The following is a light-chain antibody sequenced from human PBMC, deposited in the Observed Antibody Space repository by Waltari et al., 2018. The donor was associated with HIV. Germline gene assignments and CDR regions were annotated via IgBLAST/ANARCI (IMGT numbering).Light chain of an antibody. CDR3: QQRSNWLWT. CDR2: DAS. J-gene: IGKJ1*01. V-gene: IGKV3-11*01. Sequence: EIVLTQSPATLSLSPGERATLSCRASQTVSSYLAWYQQKPGQAPRLLIYDASIRATGIPVRFSGSGSGTDFTLTISSLEPEDCAVYYCQQRSNWLWTFGQGTKVEIK. CDR1: QTVSSY.